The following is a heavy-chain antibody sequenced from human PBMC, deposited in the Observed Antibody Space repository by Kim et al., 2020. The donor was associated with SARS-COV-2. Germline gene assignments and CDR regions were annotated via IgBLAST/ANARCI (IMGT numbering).Heavy chain of an antibody. CDR3: ARADPNGYNPWGDDY. D-gene: IGHD3-16*01. CDR1: GGTFSSYA. CDR2: IIPIFGTA. V-gene: IGHV1-69*13. Sequence: SVKVSCKASGGTFSSYAISWVRQAPGQGLEWMGGIIPIFGTANYAQKFQGRVTITADESTSTAYMELSSLRSEDTAVYYCARADPNGYNPWGDDYWGQGTLVTVSS. J-gene: IGHJ4*02.